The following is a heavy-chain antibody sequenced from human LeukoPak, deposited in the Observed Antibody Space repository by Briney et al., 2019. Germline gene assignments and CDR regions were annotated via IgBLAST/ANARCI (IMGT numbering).Heavy chain of an antibody. CDR3: ARGGGYSYGYPGYFDY. J-gene: IGHJ4*02. CDR2: ISYDGSNK. CDR1: GFTFSSYA. Sequence: PGGSLRLSCAASGFTFSSYAMHWVRQAPGKGLEWVAVISYDGSNKYYADSVKGRFTISRDNSKNTLYLQMNSLRAEDTAVYYCARGGGYSYGYPGYFDYWGQGTLVTVSS. D-gene: IGHD5-18*01. V-gene: IGHV3-30-3*01.